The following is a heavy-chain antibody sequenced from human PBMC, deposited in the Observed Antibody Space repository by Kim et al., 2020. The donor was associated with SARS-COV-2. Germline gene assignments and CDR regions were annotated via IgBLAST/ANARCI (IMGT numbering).Heavy chain of an antibody. Sequence: GESLKISCKGSGYSFTSYWISWVRQMPGKGLEWMGRIDPSDSYTNYSPSFQGHVTISADKSISTAYLQWSSLKASDTAMYYCARFYSVTTRHYYYYGMDVWGQGTTVTVSS. CDR1: GYSFTSYW. CDR3: ARFYSVTTRHYYYYGMDV. D-gene: IGHD4-17*01. CDR2: IDPSDSYT. V-gene: IGHV5-10-1*01. J-gene: IGHJ6*02.